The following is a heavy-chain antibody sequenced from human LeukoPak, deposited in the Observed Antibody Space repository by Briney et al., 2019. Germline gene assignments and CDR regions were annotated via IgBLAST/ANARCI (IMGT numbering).Heavy chain of an antibody. CDR1: GFTFSSYA. D-gene: IGHD6-19*01. CDR2: ISGSGGST. Sequence: PGGSLRLSCAASGFTFSSYAMSWVRQAPGKGLEWVSAISGSGGSTYYADSVKGRFTISRDNSKNTLYLQMNSLRAEDTAVYYCAKDRRRGSSGWYYFDYWGQGTQVTVSS. V-gene: IGHV3-23*01. J-gene: IGHJ4*02. CDR3: AKDRRRGSSGWYYFDY.